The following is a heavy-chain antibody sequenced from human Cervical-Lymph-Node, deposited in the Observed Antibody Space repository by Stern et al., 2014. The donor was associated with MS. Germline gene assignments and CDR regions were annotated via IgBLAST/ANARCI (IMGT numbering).Heavy chain of an antibody. Sequence: QVQLVQSGAEVKMPGSSGKVSCKTSGGTFNNYAISWERQAPGQGLEWMGGITPIFDATNYAQKLQGRITITADESTRTAYMELSSLRSDDTAMYYCARGDSEAPIYYFDYWGQGTLVTVSS. J-gene: IGHJ4*02. V-gene: IGHV1-69*01. CDR2: ITPIFDAT. CDR3: ARGDSEAPIYYFDY. CDR1: GGTFNNYA. D-gene: IGHD2-21*01.